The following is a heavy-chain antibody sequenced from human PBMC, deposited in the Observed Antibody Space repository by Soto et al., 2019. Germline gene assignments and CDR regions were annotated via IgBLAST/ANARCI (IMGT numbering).Heavy chain of an antibody. CDR3: ANLWFGELLWGGKSYYMDV. J-gene: IGHJ6*03. CDR1: GFTFSSYW. Sequence: EVQLVESGGGLVQPGGSLRLSCAASGFTFSSYWMHWVRQAPGKGLVWVSRINSDGSSTSYADSVKGRFTISRDNAKNTLCLQMNSLRAEDTAVYYCANLWFGELLWGGKSYYMDVWGKGTTVTVSS. CDR2: INSDGSST. D-gene: IGHD3-10*01. V-gene: IGHV3-74*01.